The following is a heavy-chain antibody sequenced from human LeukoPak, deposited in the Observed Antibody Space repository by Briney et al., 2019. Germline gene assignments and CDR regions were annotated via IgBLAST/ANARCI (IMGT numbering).Heavy chain of an antibody. J-gene: IGHJ4*02. D-gene: IGHD5-12*01. CDR1: GYSFTSYW. V-gene: IGHV5-51*01. Sequence: GESLKISCKGSGYSFTSYWIGWVRQMPGKGLEWMGIIYPGDSDTRYSPSFQGQVTISADKSISTASLQWSSLKASNTAVYYCARHLLHGAYDIFDYWGQGTLVTVSS. CDR3: ARHLLHGAYDIFDY. CDR2: IYPGDSDT.